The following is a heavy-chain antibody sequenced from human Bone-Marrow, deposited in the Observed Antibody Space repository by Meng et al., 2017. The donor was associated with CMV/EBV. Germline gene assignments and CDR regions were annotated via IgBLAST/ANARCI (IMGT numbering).Heavy chain of an antibody. D-gene: IGHD2-2*01. CDR3: ARLTPDYQLLSSNWFDP. V-gene: IGHV4-34*01. J-gene: IGHJ5*02. CDR2: INHSGST. CDR1: GGSFSGYY. Sequence: LRLSCAVYGGSFSGYYWSWIRQPPGKGLEWIGEINHSGSTNYNPSLKSRVTISVDTSKNQFSLKLSSVTAADTAVYYCARLTPDYQLLSSNWFDPWGQGTLVTVSS.